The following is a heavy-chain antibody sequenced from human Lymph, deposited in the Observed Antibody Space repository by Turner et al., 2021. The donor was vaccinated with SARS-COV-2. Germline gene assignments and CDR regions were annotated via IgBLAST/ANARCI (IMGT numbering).Heavy chain of an antibody. Sequence: EVQLLESGGDLVQPGGSLRLSCAASGFTFSNYAMSWVRQAPGKGLDWVSDISGSGARTYYADSVKGRFTISRDNSKNTLFLQMNSLRADDTAIYYCAKSPLGEDYFDYWGQGTLVTVSS. D-gene: IGHD3-16*01. CDR2: ISGSGART. CDR1: GFTFSNYA. V-gene: IGHV3-23*01. CDR3: AKSPLGEDYFDY. J-gene: IGHJ4*02.